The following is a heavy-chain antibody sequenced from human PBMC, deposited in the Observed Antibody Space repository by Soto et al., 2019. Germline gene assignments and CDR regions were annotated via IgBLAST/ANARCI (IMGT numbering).Heavy chain of an antibody. CDR1: GFTVSSNY. Sequence: SLRLSCAASGFTVSSNYMSWVRQAPGKGLEWVSVIYSGGSTYYADSVKGRFTISRDNSKNTLYLQMNSLRAEDTAVYYCARGPPFPAGFDYWGQGTLVTVSS. CDR3: ARGPPFPAGFDY. CDR2: IYSGGST. V-gene: IGHV3-66*01. J-gene: IGHJ4*02.